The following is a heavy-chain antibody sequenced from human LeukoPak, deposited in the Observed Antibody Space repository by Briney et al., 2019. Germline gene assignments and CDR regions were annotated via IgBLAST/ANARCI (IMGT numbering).Heavy chain of an antibody. D-gene: IGHD2-2*01. Sequence: SVKVSCKASGYTFTSYGISWVRQAPGQGLEWMERIIPILGIANYAQKFQGRVTITADKSTSTAYMELSSLRSEDTAVYYCARAYIVVVPAALMGATAYYYYYGMDVWGQGTTVTVSS. V-gene: IGHV1-69*04. CDR3: ARAYIVVVPAALMGATAYYYYYGMDV. CDR1: GYTFTSYG. CDR2: IIPILGIA. J-gene: IGHJ6*02.